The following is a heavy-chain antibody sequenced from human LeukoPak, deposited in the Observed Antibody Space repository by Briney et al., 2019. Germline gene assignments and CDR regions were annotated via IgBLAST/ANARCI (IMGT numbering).Heavy chain of an antibody. Sequence: PGGSLRLSCAASGFTFSSYGMHWVRQAPGKGLEWVAVIWYDGSNKYYADSVKGRFTISRDNSKNTLYLQMNSLRAEDTAVYYCARDRAVAGTDAFDIWGQGTMVTVSS. CDR3: ARDRAVAGTDAFDI. CDR1: GFTFSSYG. CDR2: IWYDGSNK. V-gene: IGHV3-33*01. D-gene: IGHD6-19*01. J-gene: IGHJ3*02.